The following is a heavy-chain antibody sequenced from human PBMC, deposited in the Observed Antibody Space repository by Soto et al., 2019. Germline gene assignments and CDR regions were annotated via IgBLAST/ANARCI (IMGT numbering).Heavy chain of an antibody. CDR1: GGSIRSNDYF. CDR3: AGFLVGATARIGFDS. J-gene: IGHJ4*02. D-gene: IGHD2-8*02. CDR2: IYSNGGT. V-gene: IGHV4-39*01. Sequence: LQLQESGPGVVKPSETLSLACSVSGGSIRSNDYFWGWVRQPPGKGLEWIASIYSNGGTYDSPSRKFRATLTIDTSRTQFFLTVSSVTAAETAVYCCAGFLVGATARIGFDSWGQGTLVTIS.